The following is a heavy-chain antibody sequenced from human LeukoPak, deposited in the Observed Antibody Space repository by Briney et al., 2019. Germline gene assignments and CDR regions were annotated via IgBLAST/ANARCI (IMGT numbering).Heavy chain of an antibody. J-gene: IGHJ4*02. CDR1: GFTFSSYW. CDR2: IKQDGSEK. V-gene: IGHV3-7*01. CDR3: ARDIVVVVDAIDY. Sequence: GGSLRLSXAASGFTFSSYWMSWVRQAPGKGLEWVANIKQDGSEKYYVDSVKGRFTISRDNAKNSLYLQMNSLRAEDTAVYYCARDIVVVVDAIDYWGQGTLVTVSS. D-gene: IGHD2-15*01.